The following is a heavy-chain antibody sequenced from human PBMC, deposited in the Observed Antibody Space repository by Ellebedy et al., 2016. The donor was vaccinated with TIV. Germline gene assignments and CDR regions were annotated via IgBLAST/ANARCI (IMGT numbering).Heavy chain of an antibody. D-gene: IGHD3-22*01. CDR1: GFTFSTYA. V-gene: IGHV3-30-3*01. Sequence: GGSLRLXXAPSGFTFSTYAMHWVRQAPGKGLEWVALISNDGSNKYYADSVRGRFTISRDNSKNTLYLQMNSLRTEDTAAYYCAKDVHYYDSSGPTIGYWGQGTLVTVSS. CDR3: AKDVHYYDSSGPTIGY. J-gene: IGHJ4*02. CDR2: ISNDGSNK.